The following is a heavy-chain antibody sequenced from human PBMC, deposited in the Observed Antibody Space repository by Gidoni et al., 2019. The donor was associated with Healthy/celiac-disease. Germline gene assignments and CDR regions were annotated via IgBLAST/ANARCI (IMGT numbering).Heavy chain of an antibody. CDR3: ARSDVYSSSWYGWFDP. V-gene: IGHV3-20*04. Sequence: EVQLVESGGGVVRPGGSLRPSCAASGSPFDDYGMSWVRHAPGQGLEWVSGINWNGGSTGYADSVKGRFTISRDNAKNSLYLQMNSLRAEDTALYYCARSDVYSSSWYGWFDPWGQGTLVTVSS. CDR2: INWNGGST. CDR1: GSPFDDYG. J-gene: IGHJ5*02. D-gene: IGHD6-13*01.